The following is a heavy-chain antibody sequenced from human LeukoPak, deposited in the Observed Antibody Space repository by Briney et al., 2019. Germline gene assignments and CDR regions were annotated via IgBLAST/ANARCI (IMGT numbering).Heavy chain of an antibody. Sequence: SETLSLTCAVSGYSITSSSWWGWIRQPPGQGLEWIGYIYHSGTTYYSPSLQSRVTMSVDTSKNQFSLKLSSVTAADTAVYYCARISPRLNYWGQGTLVTVSS. CDR1: GYSITSSSW. J-gene: IGHJ4*02. CDR2: IYHSGTT. D-gene: IGHD6-25*01. CDR3: ARISPRLNY. V-gene: IGHV4-28*01.